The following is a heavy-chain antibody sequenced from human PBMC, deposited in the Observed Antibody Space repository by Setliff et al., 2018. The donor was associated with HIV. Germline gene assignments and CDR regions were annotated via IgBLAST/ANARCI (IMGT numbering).Heavy chain of an antibody. CDR3: VTDIESHPYYNLDY. J-gene: IGHJ4*02. Sequence: GSLRLSCVASGFTVISKSMSWVRQAPGKGLVWVSCINNDGSSTNYADSVKGRLTVSRDNAKNTLYLQMDSLRSEDTAVYYCVTDIESHPYYNLDYWGQGTLVTVSS. CDR2: INNDGSST. D-gene: IGHD3-10*01. CDR1: GFTVISKS. V-gene: IGHV3-74*01.